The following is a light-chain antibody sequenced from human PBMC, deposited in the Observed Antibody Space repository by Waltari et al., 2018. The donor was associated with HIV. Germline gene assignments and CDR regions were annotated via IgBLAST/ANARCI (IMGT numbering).Light chain of an antibody. CDR1: SSDVGGYDH. Sequence: QSALTQTASVSGSPGQSITIPCTGTSSDVGGYDHVSWYQQHPCKAPTLVIYEVYNRPSGISHRFSGSKSGNTASLTISGLQAEDEADYFCSSYTSSNTLVFGGGTKVTVL. CDR3: SSYTSSNTLV. V-gene: IGLV2-14*01. J-gene: IGLJ2*01. CDR2: EVY.